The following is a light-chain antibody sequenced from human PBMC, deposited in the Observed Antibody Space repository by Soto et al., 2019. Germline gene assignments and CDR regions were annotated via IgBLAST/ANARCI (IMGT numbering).Light chain of an antibody. Sequence: QSVXTQPASVSGSPGQSITISCTGTSSDVGGYNYVSWYQQHPGKAPKLMIYDVSNRPSGVSNRFSGSKSGNTASLTISGLQAEDEADYYCSSYTSSSTLYVFGTGTKVTV. V-gene: IGLV2-14*01. CDR3: SSYTSSSTLYV. J-gene: IGLJ1*01. CDR2: DVS. CDR1: SSDVGGYNY.